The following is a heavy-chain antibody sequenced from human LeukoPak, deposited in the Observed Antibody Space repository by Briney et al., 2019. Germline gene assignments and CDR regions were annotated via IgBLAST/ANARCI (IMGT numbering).Heavy chain of an antibody. J-gene: IGHJ4*02. V-gene: IGHV1-8*01. CDR2: MNPNSGNT. Sequence: GASVKVSCKASGYTFTSYDINWVRQATGQGLEWMGWMNPNSGNTGYARKFQGRVTMTRDTSISTAYIELSRLRSDDTAVYYCASAISLVVPGFDYWGQGTLVTVSS. CDR1: GYTFTSYD. D-gene: IGHD2-15*01. CDR3: ASAISLVVPGFDY.